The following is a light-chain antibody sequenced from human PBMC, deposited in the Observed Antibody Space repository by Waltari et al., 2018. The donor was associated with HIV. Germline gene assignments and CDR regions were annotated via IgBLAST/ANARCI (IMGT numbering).Light chain of an antibody. CDR3: QQYNSWPPAWT. CDR1: HSVSST. J-gene: IGKJ1*01. Sequence: VMTQSPATLSVSTGDSATLSSRASHSVSSTLAWFQQKPGQAPRLLTFGASTRATGIPASVSGSGSGTEFTLTISFLQSEDFAVYYCQQYNSWPPAWTFGQGTNVEIK. CDR2: GAS. V-gene: IGKV3-15*01.